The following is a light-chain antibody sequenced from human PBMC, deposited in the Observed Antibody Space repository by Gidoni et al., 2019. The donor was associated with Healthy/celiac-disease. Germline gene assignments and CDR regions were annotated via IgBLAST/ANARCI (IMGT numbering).Light chain of an antibody. CDR2: DAS. V-gene: IGKV3-11*01. Sequence: EIVLTKSPATLSLSPGERATLSCRAIQSVSSYLAWYQQKPGQAPRLLIYDASNRATGIPARFSGSGSGTDFTLTISILAPEDFAFYYCQHRSNWLTFGGGTKVEIK. CDR3: QHRSNWLT. J-gene: IGKJ4*01. CDR1: QSVSSY.